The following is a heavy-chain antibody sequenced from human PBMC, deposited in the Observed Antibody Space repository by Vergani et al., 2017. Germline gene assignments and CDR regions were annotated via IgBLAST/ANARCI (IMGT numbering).Heavy chain of an antibody. CDR2: IFSNDEK. Sequence: QVTLKESGPVLVKPTETLTLTCTVSGFSLSNARMGVSLIRQPPGKALGWLAHIFSNDEKSYSTSLKSRPTISKDTSKSQVVLTMTNMDPVNTSTYYCALIQRLWFGEGASNXFDPWGQGTLVTVSS. CDR1: GFSLSNARMG. CDR3: ALIQRLWFGEGASNXFDP. J-gene: IGHJ5*02. V-gene: IGHV2-26*01. D-gene: IGHD3-10*01.